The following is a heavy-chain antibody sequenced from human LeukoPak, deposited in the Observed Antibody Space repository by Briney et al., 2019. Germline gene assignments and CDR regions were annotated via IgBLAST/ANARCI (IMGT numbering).Heavy chain of an antibody. CDR3: ARGESLLTYNWFDP. J-gene: IGHJ5*02. Sequence: SETLSLTCTVSGGSISSGSYYWRWIRQPAGKGLEWIGRIYTSGSTNYNPSLKSRVTISVDTSKNQFSLKLSSVTAADTAVYYCARGESLLTYNWFDPWGQGTLVTVSS. V-gene: IGHV4-61*02. D-gene: IGHD3-10*01. CDR1: GGSISSGSYY. CDR2: IYTSGST.